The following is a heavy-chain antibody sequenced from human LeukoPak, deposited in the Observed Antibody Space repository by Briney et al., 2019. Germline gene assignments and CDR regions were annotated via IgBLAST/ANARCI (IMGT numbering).Heavy chain of an antibody. J-gene: IGHJ4*02. D-gene: IGHD2-21*02. Sequence: TGGSLRLSCAASGFTFSSYAMSWVRQAPGKGLEWVSAISGRGGSTYYAYSVKGRLTLSRDNSKNTLYLQMNSLRAEDTAVYYCAKDLVRIVVVTAIPGQYYFDYWGQGTLVTVSS. CDR1: GFTFSSYA. CDR2: ISGRGGST. CDR3: AKDLVRIVVVTAIPGQYYFDY. V-gene: IGHV3-23*01.